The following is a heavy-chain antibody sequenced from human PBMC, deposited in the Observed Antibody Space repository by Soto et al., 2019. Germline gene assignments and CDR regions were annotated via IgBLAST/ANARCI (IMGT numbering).Heavy chain of an antibody. V-gene: IGHV3-48*03. CDR2: ISSSGSTT. D-gene: IGHD3-3*01. Sequence: GGSLRLSCAASGFTFSSYEMNWVRQAPGKGLEWVSYISSSGSTTYYADSVKGRFTISRDNAKNSLYLQMNSLRAEDTAVYYCARGSVVGDYDFWSGYYSRWGQGTLVTVSS. CDR1: GFTFSSYE. CDR3: ARGSVVGDYDFWSGYYSR. J-gene: IGHJ4*02.